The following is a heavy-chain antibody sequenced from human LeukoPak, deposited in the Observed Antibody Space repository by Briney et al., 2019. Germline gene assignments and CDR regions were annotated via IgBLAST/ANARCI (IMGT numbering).Heavy chain of an antibody. CDR3: ARYYDRSGYYGRHDN. V-gene: IGHV3-7*03. CDR2: IKDDGSAK. Sequence: PGGSLRVSCTVSGFTFSNFWMSWVRQAPGKGLERVANIKDDGSAKFYLASVEGRFTISRDNSKNTLHLQMSSLRAEDTAIYHCARYYDRSGYYGRHDNWGQGTLVTVSS. J-gene: IGHJ4*02. D-gene: IGHD3-22*01. CDR1: GFTFSNFW.